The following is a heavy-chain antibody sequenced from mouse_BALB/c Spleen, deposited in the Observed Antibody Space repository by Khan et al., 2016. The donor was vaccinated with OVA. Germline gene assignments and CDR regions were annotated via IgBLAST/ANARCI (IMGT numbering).Heavy chain of an antibody. D-gene: IGHD1-1*01. V-gene: IGHV5-6-4*01. CDR2: ISSGSTYT. J-gene: IGHJ1*01. CDR3: TRDDFYAHWYVDV. CDR1: GFSFSSYT. Sequence: EVELVESGGGLVKPGGSLKLSCAASGFSFSSYTMSWVRQTPEKRLEWVATISSGSTYTYYPDSVKGRFTISRDNSKNTLYLQISSLKFEDTATYYSTRDDFYAHWYVDVWGAGTTVTVAS.